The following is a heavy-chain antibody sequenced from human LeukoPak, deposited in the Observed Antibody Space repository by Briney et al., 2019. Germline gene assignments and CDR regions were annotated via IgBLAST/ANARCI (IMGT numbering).Heavy chain of an antibody. V-gene: IGHV1-8*01. CDR3: ARDIGGRGYDFWSGYYYYYYMDV. CDR2: MNPNSGNT. D-gene: IGHD3-3*01. Sequence: ASVKASCKASGYTFTSYDINWVRQATGQGLEWMGWMNPNSGNTGYAQKFQGRVTMTRNTSISAAYMELSSLRSDDTAVYYCARDIGGRGYDFWSGYYYYYYMDVWGKGTTVTVSS. CDR1: GYTFTSYD. J-gene: IGHJ6*03.